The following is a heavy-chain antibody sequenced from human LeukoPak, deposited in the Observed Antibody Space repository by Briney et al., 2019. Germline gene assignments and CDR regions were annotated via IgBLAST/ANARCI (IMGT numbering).Heavy chain of an antibody. CDR2: ISSSSSTI. V-gene: IGHV3-48*04. CDR3: ATEYCALCYMDV. CDR1: GFTFSSYS. J-gene: IGHJ6*03. D-gene: IGHD2/OR15-2a*01. Sequence: GGSLRLSCAASGFTFSSYSMNWVRRAPGKGLEWVSYISSSSSTIYYADSVKGRFTISRDNAKNSLYLQMNSLRAEDTAVYYCATEYCALCYMDVWGKGTTVTVSS.